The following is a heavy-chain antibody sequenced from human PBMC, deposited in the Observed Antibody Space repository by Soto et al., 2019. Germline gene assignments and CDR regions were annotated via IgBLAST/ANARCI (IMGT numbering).Heavy chain of an antibody. CDR3: ARDYANTGTDNGMDV. Sequence: EVQLVEFGGGLVKPGGSLRVSCAASGFTFSTYSMNWVRQAPGKGLEWVSSISSSSSYTYYADSVKGRFTISRDNAENSLYLQMNSLRAEVTAVYYCARDYANTGTDNGMDVWGQGTTVTVSS. J-gene: IGHJ6*02. CDR1: GFTFSTYS. V-gene: IGHV3-21*01. CDR2: ISSSSSYT. D-gene: IGHD5-18*01.